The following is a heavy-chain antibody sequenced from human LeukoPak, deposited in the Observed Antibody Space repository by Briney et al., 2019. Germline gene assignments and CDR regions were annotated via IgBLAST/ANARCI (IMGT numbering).Heavy chain of an antibody. V-gene: IGHV3-23*01. CDR1: GFTFSSQA. D-gene: IGHD5-18*01. CDR3: AKDGGYIWNVRGGFFDY. CDR2: ISGSGGST. Sequence: GGSLRLSCAASGFTFSSQAVSWVRKAPGKGLEWVSGISGSGGSTYYADSVKGRFTISRDNSKNTLYLQMNSLRAEDTAVYYCAKDGGYIWNVRGGFFDYWGQGTLVTVSS. J-gene: IGHJ4*02.